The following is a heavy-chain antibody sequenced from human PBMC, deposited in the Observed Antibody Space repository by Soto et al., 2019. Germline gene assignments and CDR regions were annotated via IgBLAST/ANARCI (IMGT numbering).Heavy chain of an antibody. D-gene: IGHD3-22*01. Sequence: ASVKVSCKASGGTFSSYAISWVRQAPGQGLEWMGGIIPIFGTANYAQKFQGRVTITADESTSTAYMELSSLRSEDTAVYYCASRAPPRSRYSMIVVGSEYYFDYWGQGTLVTVSS. CDR1: GGTFSSYA. J-gene: IGHJ4*02. V-gene: IGHV1-69*13. CDR3: ASRAPPRSRYSMIVVGSEYYFDY. CDR2: IIPIFGTA.